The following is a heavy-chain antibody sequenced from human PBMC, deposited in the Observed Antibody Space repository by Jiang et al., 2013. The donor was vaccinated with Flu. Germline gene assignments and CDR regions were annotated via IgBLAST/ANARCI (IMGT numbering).Heavy chain of an antibody. CDR1: GYTFTRYY. V-gene: IGHV1-46*01. CDR3: ARSSSGWFYYYYMDV. D-gene: IGHD6-19*01. J-gene: IGHJ6*03. Sequence: GAEVKKPGASVKVSCKASGYTFTRYYIHWVRQAPGQGLEWMGIINPSGGGTSYAQKFQGRVTMTRDTSTSTVYMELSSLRSEDTAVYYCARSSSGWFYYYYMDVWGKGTTVTVSS. CDR2: INPSGGGT.